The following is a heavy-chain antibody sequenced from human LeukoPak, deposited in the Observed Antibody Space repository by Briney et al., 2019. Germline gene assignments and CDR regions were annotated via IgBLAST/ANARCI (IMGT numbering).Heavy chain of an antibody. J-gene: IGHJ4*02. V-gene: IGHV1-18*01. CDR1: GYTFTIHG. D-gene: IGHD2-2*01. Sequence: ASVKVSCKASGYTFTIHGFIWLRQAPGQGLEWMGWITVNNGYTKYAQELQGRVTMTTDTSTSTAYMELRSLRSDDTAVYYRAKAHCISTNCNHIWTYFDYWGQGTLVTVSS. CDR3: AKAHCISTNCNHIWTYFDY. CDR2: ITVNNGYT.